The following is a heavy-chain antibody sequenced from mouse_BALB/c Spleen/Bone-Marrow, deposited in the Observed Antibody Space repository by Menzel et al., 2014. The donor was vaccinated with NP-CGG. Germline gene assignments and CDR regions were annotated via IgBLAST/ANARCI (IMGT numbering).Heavy chain of an antibody. J-gene: IGHJ2*01. CDR3: AREGGDYAGVDY. CDR1: GFNFSSFG. CDR2: ISSGSSTF. V-gene: IGHV5-17*02. Sequence: EVKVVESGGGLVQPGGSRKLSCAASGFNFSSFGMHWIRQAPEKGLEWVAYISSGSSTFYYADTVKGRFTVSRDNPKNALFLQMTVLRSEDTAMYYCAREGGDYAGVDYLCQGTTRTVSS. D-gene: IGHD2-13*01.